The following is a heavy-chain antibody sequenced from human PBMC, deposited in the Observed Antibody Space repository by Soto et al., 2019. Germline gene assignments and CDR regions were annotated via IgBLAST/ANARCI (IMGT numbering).Heavy chain of an antibody. CDR1: GGSISSYY. V-gene: IGHV4-59*01. J-gene: IGHJ6*02. Sequence: QVQLQESGPGLVKPSETLSLTCTVSGGSISSYYWSWIRQPPGKGLEWIGYIYYSGSTNYNPSLKSRVTISVDTSKNQFSLKLSSVTAADTAVYYCARSSSAYGMDVWGQGTTVTVSS. CDR3: ARSSSAYGMDV. CDR2: IYYSGST.